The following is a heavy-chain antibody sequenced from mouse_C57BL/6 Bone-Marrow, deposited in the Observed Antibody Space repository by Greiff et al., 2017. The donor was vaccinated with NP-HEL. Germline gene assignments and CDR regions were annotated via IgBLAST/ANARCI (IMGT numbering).Heavy chain of an antibody. CDR3: ARRYDFAY. CDR1: GFTFSDYG. J-gene: IGHJ3*01. Sequence: EVMLVESGGGLVKPGGSLKLSCAASGFTFSDYGMHWVRQAPEKGLEWVAYISSGSSTIYYADTVTGRFTISRDNAKNTLFLQMTSLRSEDTAMYYCARRYDFAYWGQGTLVTVSA. V-gene: IGHV5-17*01. D-gene: IGHD2-3*01. CDR2: ISSGSSTI.